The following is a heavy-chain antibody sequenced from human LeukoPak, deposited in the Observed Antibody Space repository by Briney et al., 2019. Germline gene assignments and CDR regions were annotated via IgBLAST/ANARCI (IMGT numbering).Heavy chain of an antibody. J-gene: IGHJ5*02. CDR2: ISGSGGST. CDR3: ARDPSRGATNWFDP. Sequence: GGSLRLSCAASGFTFSSYGMHWVRQAPGKGLEWVSAISGSGGSTYYADSVKGRFTISRDNAKNSLYLQMNSLRAEDTAVYYCARDPSRGATNWFDPWGQGTLVTVSS. V-gene: IGHV3-21*01. CDR1: GFTFSSYG. D-gene: IGHD1-26*01.